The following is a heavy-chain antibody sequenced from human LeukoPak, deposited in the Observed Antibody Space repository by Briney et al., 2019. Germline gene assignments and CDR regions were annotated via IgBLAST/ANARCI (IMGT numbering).Heavy chain of an antibody. CDR3: ARDKNPDSSRDYGMDV. V-gene: IGHV4-31*03. D-gene: IGHD3-22*01. CDR1: GGSISSGGYY. J-gene: IGHJ6*02. CDR2: IYYSGST. Sequence: SETLSLTCTVSGGSISSGGYYWSWIRQHPGKGLEWIGYIYYSGSTYYNPSLKSRVTISVDTSKNQFSLKLSSVTAADTAVYYCARDKNPDSSRDYGMDVWGQGTTVTVSS.